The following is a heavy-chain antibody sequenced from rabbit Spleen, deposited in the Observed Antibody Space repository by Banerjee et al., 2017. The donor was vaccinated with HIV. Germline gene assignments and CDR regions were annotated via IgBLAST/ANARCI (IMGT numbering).Heavy chain of an antibody. CDR2: IDTNDGDT. V-gene: IGHV1S45*01. CDR3: ARDLTGVIGWNFNL. CDR1: GFSFSSNW. Sequence: QEQVVESGGGLVKPGASLTLTCTASGFSFSSNWICWVRQAPGKGLEWIACIDTNDGDTDYANWPKSRFTISKTSSTTVTLQMTSPTAADKATYFCARDLTGVIGWNFNLWGPGTLVTVS. J-gene: IGHJ4*01. D-gene: IGHD1-1*01.